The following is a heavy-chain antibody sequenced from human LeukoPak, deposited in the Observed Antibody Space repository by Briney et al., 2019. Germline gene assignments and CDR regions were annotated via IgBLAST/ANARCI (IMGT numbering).Heavy chain of an antibody. Sequence: GGSLRPSCAASGFTFSSYAMHWVRQAPGKGLEWVAVISYDGSNKYYADSVKGRFTISRDNAKNSLYLQMNSLRAEDTALYYCARDITHYYDSSGSPGYNYWGQGTLVTVSS. CDR2: ISYDGSNK. J-gene: IGHJ4*02. V-gene: IGHV3-30*04. CDR3: ARDITHYYDSSGSPGYNY. CDR1: GFTFSSYA. D-gene: IGHD3-22*01.